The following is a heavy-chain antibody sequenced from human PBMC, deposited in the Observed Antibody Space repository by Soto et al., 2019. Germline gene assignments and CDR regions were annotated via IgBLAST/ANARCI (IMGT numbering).Heavy chain of an antibody. V-gene: IGHV1-18*01. D-gene: IGHD3-16*01. CDR2: ISGRNGNT. CDR1: GYTFANYG. Sequence: GASVKVSCKASGYTFANYGISWVRQAPGQGIEWMAWISGRNGNTNYGQRFQGRVTLTSDTSTSTVYMELRSLKSDDTAVYYCARYLWMGRTYNGMHFWCQATRVTVSS. CDR3: ARYLWMGRTYNGMHF. J-gene: IGHJ6*02.